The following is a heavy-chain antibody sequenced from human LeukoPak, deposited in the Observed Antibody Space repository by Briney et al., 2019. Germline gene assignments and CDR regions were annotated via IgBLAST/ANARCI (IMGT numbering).Heavy chain of an antibody. D-gene: IGHD5-12*01. CDR3: AVRYGGYEGGDY. CDR2: IIPIFGTA. J-gene: IGHJ4*02. V-gene: IGHV1-69*05. CDR1: GGTFSSYA. Sequence: ASVKVSCKASGGTFSSYAISWVRQAPGQGLEWMGRIIPIFGTANYAQKFQGRVTITTDESTSTAYMELSSLRSEDTAVYYCAVRYGGYEGGDYWGQGTLVTVYS.